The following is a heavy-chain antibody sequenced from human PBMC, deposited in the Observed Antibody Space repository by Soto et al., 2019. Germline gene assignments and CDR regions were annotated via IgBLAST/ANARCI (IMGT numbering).Heavy chain of an antibody. CDR2: IWYDGSNK. D-gene: IGHD3-3*01. CDR3: ARETYYDFWSGYSNKYYYYYGMDV. CDR1: GFTFSSYG. J-gene: IGHJ6*02. Sequence: GGSLRLSCAASGFTFSSYGMHWVRQAPGKGLEWVAVIWYDGSNKYYADSEKGRFTISRDNSKNTLYLQMNSLRAEDTAVYYCARETYYDFWSGYSNKYYYYYGMDVWGQGTTVTVSS. V-gene: IGHV3-33*01.